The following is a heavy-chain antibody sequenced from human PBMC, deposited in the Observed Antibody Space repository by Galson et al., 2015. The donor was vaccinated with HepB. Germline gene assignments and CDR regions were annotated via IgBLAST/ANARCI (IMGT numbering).Heavy chain of an antibody. CDR1: GGTFSSYA. CDR3: ARVVVAAKYYYGMDV. Sequence: SVKVSCKASGGTFSSYAISWVRQAPGQGLEWMGGIIPIFGTANYAQKFQGRVTITADESTSTAYMELSSLRSEDTAVYYCARVVVAAKYYYGMDVWGQGTTVTVSS. J-gene: IGHJ6*02. D-gene: IGHD2-15*01. V-gene: IGHV1-69*13. CDR2: IIPIFGTA.